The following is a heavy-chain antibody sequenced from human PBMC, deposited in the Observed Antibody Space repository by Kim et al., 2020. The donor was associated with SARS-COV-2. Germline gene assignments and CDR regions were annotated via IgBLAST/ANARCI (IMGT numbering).Heavy chain of an antibody. Sequence: GESLKISCKGSGYSFTSYWIGWVRQMPGKGLEWMGIIYPGDSDTRYSPSFQGQVTISADKSISTAYLQWSSLKASDTAMYYCARHSGWLQSPSAFDIWGQGTMVTVSS. CDR1: GYSFTSYW. CDR2: IYPGDSDT. CDR3: ARHSGWLQSPSAFDI. D-gene: IGHD5-12*01. J-gene: IGHJ3*02. V-gene: IGHV5-51*01.